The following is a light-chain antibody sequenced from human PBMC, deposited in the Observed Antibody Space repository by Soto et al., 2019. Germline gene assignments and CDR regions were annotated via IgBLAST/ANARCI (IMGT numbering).Light chain of an antibody. CDR3: QQYVGSAGIT. CDR2: GAS. J-gene: IGKJ5*01. Sequence: LTESPSALALCAGERATPSCQAIQSVSGSSLAWYQQKPGQAPRLVIHGASSRAAGIPDRFNGTGSGKDFTLTITRLEPEDFAVYSCQQYVGSAGITFGQGTRLE. CDR1: QSVSGSS. V-gene: IGKV3-20*01.